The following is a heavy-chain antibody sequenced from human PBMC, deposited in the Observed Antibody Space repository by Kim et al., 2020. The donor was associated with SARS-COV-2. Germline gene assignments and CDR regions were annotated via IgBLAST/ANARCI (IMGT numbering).Heavy chain of an antibody. CDR1: GGSISSGDYY. J-gene: IGHJ4*02. CDR3: ARDGGGPLSGHIDY. Sequence: SETLSLTCTVSGGSISSGDYYWSWIRQPPGKGLEWIGYIYYSGSTYYNPSLKSRVTISVDTSKNQFSLKLSSVTAADTAVYYCARDGGGPLSGHIDYWGQGTLVTVSS. CDR2: IYYSGST. D-gene: IGHD3-10*01. V-gene: IGHV4-30-4*01.